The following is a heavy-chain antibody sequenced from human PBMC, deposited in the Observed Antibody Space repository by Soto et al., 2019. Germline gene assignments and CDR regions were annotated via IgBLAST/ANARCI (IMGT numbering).Heavy chain of an antibody. CDR2: LSKDGSKK. D-gene: IGHD3-22*01. V-gene: IGHV3-30*10. Sequence: GGSLRLSCAASGFTFNSYAMPWFGQAPGKGRERVAVLSKDGSKKNYTDPVKGRFTISRDNSRNTLSLQMISLRAEDTAVYYCARGEDYYDTVGYSPIFDYWGQGALVTVSS. J-gene: IGHJ4*02. CDR1: GFTFNSYA. CDR3: ARGEDYYDTVGYSPIFDY.